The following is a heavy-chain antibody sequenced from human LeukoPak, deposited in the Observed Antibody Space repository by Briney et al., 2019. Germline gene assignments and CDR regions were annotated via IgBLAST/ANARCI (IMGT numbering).Heavy chain of an antibody. CDR2: ISGSGGST. J-gene: IGHJ4*02. V-gene: IGHV3-23*01. CDR3: AKYGATMVRGVHYFDY. Sequence: GGSLRLSCAASGFTLSSYAMSWVRQAPGKGLEWVSAISGSGGSTYYADSVKGRFTISRDNSKNTLYLQMNSLRAEDTAVYYCAKYGATMVRGVHYFDYWGQGTLVTVSS. D-gene: IGHD3-10*01. CDR1: GFTLSSYA.